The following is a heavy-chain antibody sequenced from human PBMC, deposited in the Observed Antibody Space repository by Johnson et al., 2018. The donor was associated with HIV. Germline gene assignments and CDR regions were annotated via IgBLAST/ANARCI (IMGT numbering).Heavy chain of an antibody. CDR1: EFTFSSYA. Sequence: QVQLVESGGGVVQPGRSLRLSCAASEFTFSSYAFHWVRQAPGKGLEWVALISSDGSGKYYADSVKGRSTISRDNSKNTLYLQMIILRPKDTAMYYCASGVTARAPLLIWGQGTMVTVSS. CDR2: ISSDGSGK. J-gene: IGHJ3*02. CDR3: ASGVTARAPLLI. D-gene: IGHD6-6*01. V-gene: IGHV3-30*14.